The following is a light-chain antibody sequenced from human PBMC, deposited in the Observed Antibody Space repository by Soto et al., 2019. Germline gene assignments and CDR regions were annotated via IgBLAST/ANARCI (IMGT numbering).Light chain of an antibody. CDR2: KVC. V-gene: IGLV2-8*01. J-gene: IGLJ1*01. CDR3: SSYAGRNNYV. CDR1: SSDVGGYNY. Sequence: HSALTQPPSASGSPGQSVTISCTGTSSDVGGYNYVSWYQQHPGKAPKLMIYKVCKRPSGVPDRFSGSKSGNTASLTVSGLQAEDEADYYCSSYAGRNNYVFGTGTKLTVL.